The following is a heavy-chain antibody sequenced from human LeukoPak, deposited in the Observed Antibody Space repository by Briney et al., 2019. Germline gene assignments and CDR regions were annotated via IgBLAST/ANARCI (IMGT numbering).Heavy chain of an antibody. CDR2: ISHSGST. CDR3: ARGGYSGYVY. J-gene: IGHJ4*02. V-gene: IGHV4-34*01. Sequence: SETLSLTCAVYGGSFSGYYWSWIRQPPGKGLEWIGEISHSGSTNYNPSLKSRVTISVDTSKNQFSLKLSSVTAADTAVYYCARGGYSGYVYWGQGTLVTVSS. D-gene: IGHD5-12*01. CDR1: GGSFSGYY.